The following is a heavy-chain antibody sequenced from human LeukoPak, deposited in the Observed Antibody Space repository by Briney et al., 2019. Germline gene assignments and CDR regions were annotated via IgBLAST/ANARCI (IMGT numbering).Heavy chain of an antibody. Sequence: ASVKVSCKASGYTFTGYYMHWVRQAPGQGLEWMGWINPNSGGTNYAQKFRGRVTMTRDTSISTAYMELSRLRSDDTAVYYCARDSVVAPALDYWGQGTLVTVSS. CDR1: GYTFTGYY. J-gene: IGHJ4*02. D-gene: IGHD2-15*01. V-gene: IGHV1-2*02. CDR2: INPNSGGT. CDR3: ARDSVVAPALDY.